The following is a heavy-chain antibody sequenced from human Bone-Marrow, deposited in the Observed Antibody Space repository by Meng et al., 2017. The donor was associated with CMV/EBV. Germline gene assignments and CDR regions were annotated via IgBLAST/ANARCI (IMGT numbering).Heavy chain of an antibody. CDR3: ARASGYSSGCYLW. CDR1: GGSFSGYY. Sequence: QVQLQQWGAGLLKPSETLSLTCAVYGGSFSGYYWSWIRQPPGKGLEWIGEINHSGSTNYNPSLKSRVTISVDTSKNQFSLKLSSVTAADTAVYYCARASGYSSGCYLWWGQGTLVTVSS. V-gene: IGHV4-34*01. CDR2: INHSGST. D-gene: IGHD6-19*01. J-gene: IGHJ4*02.